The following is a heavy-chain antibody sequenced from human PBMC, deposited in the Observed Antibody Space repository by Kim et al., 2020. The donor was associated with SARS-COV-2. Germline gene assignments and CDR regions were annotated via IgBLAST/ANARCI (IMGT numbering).Heavy chain of an antibody. D-gene: IGHD2-2*01. J-gene: IGHJ5*02. CDR2: ISSSSSYI. CDR1: GFTFSSYS. Sequence: GGSLRLSCAASGFTFSSYSMNWVRQAPGKGLEWVSSISSSSSYIYYADSVKGRFTISRDNAKNSLYLQMNSLRAEDTAVYYCARCGSQLLSEFDPWGQGTLVTVSS. V-gene: IGHV3-21*01. CDR3: ARCGSQLLSEFDP.